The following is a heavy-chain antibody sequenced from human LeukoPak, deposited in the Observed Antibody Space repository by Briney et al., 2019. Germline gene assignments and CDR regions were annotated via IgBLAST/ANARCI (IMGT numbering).Heavy chain of an antibody. Sequence: PSETLSLTCAVYGGSFSGYYWSWIRQPPGKGLEWIGEINHSGSTNYNPSLKSRVTISVDTSKNQFSLKLSSVTAADTAVYYCARGRSSTSCSKSRNYYYYYYMDVWGKGTTVTISS. CDR3: ARGRSSTSCSKSRNYYYYYYMDV. D-gene: IGHD2-2*01. CDR1: GGSFSGYY. J-gene: IGHJ6*03. CDR2: INHSGST. V-gene: IGHV4-34*01.